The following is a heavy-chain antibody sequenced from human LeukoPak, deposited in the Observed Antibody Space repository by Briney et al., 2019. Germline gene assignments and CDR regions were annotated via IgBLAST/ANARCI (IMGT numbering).Heavy chain of an antibody. CDR3: ASLNTGTSEEDDAFDI. Sequence: GGSLRLSCAASGFTFSSYLMHWVRQAPGKGLVWVSRINSDGSSTSYADSAKGRFTISRDNAKNTLYLQMNSLRAEDTAVYYCASLNTGTSEEDDAFDIWGQGTMVTVSS. CDR2: INSDGSST. J-gene: IGHJ3*02. V-gene: IGHV3-74*01. CDR1: GFTFSSYL. D-gene: IGHD2-2*01.